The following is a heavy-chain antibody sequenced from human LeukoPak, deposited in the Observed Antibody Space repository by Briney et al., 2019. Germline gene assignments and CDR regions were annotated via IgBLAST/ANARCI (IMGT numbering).Heavy chain of an antibody. J-gene: IGHJ3*01. CDR1: GYIFTSYW. CDR2: IYPGDSDT. V-gene: IGHV5-51*01. Sequence: GESLKISCKGSGYIFTSYWIGWVRQMPGKGLEWMGIIYPGDSDTKYSPSLQGQVTISADKSISTAYLQWSSLKASDTAMYYCARRSYGYAFDFWGQGTMVTVSS. CDR3: ARRSYGYAFDF. D-gene: IGHD5-18*01.